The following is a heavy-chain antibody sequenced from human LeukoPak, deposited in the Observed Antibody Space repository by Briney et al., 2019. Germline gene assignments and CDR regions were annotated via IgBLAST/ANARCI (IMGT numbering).Heavy chain of an antibody. J-gene: IGHJ4*02. CDR1: GGSFCGYF. D-gene: IGHD4-23*01. CDR2: IYYSGST. V-gene: IGHV4-59*01. CDR3: AFRTVASYYFDY. Sequence: SETLSLTCAVYGGSFCGYFWSWIRQPPGKGLEWIGYIYYSGSTNYNPSLKSRVTISVDTSKNQFSLKLSSVTAADTAVHYCAFRTVASYYFDYWGQGTLVTVSS.